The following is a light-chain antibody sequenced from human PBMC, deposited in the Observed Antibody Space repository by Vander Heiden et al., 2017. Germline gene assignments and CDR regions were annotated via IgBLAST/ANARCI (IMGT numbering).Light chain of an antibody. CDR3: SSYSSSSTL. CDR1: NSDVGGYNY. V-gene: IGLV2-14*01. J-gene: IGLJ1*01. CDR2: EVS. Sequence: QSALTQPASVSGSPGPSITISCTGTNSDVGGYNYVSWYQQHPGKAPKLMIYEVSNRPSGVSNRFSGSKSGNTASLTISGLQAEDEADYYCSSYSSSSTLFGTGTKVTVL.